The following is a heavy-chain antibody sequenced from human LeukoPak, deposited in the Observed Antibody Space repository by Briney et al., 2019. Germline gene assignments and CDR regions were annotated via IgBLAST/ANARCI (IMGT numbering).Heavy chain of an antibody. Sequence: PGGSLRLSCEASGFMFSKYWMTWVRQAPGKGLEWVANMKQDGREKYYVDSVKGRFTISRDNAKNSVHLQMNSLRDEDTAVYYCARGGGSGRWGSAFDMWGQGTMVTVSS. CDR3: ARGGGSGRWGSAFDM. V-gene: IGHV3-7*01. J-gene: IGHJ3*02. CDR1: GFMFSKYW. CDR2: MKQDGREK. D-gene: IGHD6-19*01.